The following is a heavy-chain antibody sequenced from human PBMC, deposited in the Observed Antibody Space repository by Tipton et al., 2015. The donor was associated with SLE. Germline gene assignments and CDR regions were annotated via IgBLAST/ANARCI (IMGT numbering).Heavy chain of an antibody. CDR1: GGSISSYTSH. Sequence: GLVKPSGTLSLTCAVSGGSISSYTSHWSWIRQAPGKGLEWVSYISSSDSTIYYADSVKGRFTISRDNAKNSLYLQMNSLRAEDTVVYYCARDAGGIFGADYYYYGMDVWGQGTTVTVSS. V-gene: IGHV3-11*01. J-gene: IGHJ6*02. CDR3: ARDAGGIFGADYYYYGMDV. CDR2: ISSSDSTI. D-gene: IGHD3-3*01.